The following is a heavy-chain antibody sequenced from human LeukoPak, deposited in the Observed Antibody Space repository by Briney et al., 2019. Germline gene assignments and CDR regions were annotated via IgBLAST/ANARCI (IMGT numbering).Heavy chain of an antibody. CDR3: TTLQGTYYYDSSGYYYVNWFDP. CDR2: IKSKTDGGTT. V-gene: IGHV3-15*01. D-gene: IGHD3-22*01. J-gene: IGHJ5*02. CDR1: GFTFSSYA. Sequence: GGSLRLSCAASGFTFSSYAMNWVRQAPGKGLEWVGRIKSKTDGGTTDYAAPVKGRFTISRDDSKNTLYLQMNSLKTEDTAVYYCTTLQGTYYYDSSGYYYVNWFDPWGQGTLVTVSS.